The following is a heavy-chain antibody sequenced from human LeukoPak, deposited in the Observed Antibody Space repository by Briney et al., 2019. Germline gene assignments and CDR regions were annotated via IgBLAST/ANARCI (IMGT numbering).Heavy chain of an antibody. CDR2: IKSKTDGGTT. V-gene: IGHV3-15*01. J-gene: IGHJ4*02. D-gene: IGHD3-22*01. Sequence: NPGGSLRLSCAATGFTFSKAWMSWVRQAAGKGLEWLGRIKSKTDGGTTDYAAPVKGRFTISRDDSKNTVYLQMNSLDTEDTAVYHCSTYRYNYDTSGYDYWGQGTPVTVSS. CDR3: STYRYNYDTSGYDY. CDR1: GFTFSKAW.